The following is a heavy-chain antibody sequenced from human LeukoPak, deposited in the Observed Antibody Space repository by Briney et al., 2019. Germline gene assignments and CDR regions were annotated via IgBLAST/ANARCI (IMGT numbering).Heavy chain of an antibody. CDR1: GESFSDFSGYY. CDR3: ARRRAGLRRDLWFDP. V-gene: IGHV4-34*01. D-gene: IGHD2-15*01. Sequence: SETLSLTCAVSGESFSDFSGYYWSWIRQPPGKGLEWIGEINHSGSTNYNPSLKSRVTISLDTSKNQVSLKVTSVTAADTAVYYCARRRAGLRRDLWFDPWGQGVLVTVSS. CDR2: INHSGST. J-gene: IGHJ5*02.